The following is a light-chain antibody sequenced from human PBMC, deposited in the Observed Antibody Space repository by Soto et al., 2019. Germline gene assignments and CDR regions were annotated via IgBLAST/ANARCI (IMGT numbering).Light chain of an antibody. J-gene: IGKJ1*01. V-gene: IGKV3-20*01. CDR1: QSVSSSY. Sequence: EMVMTRSHTTLSASPGARATLTCRASQSVSSSYLAWYQQKPGQAPRLLIYGASNRATGIPDRFSGSGSGTDFTLTISRLEPEDFAVYYCQQYGSSGTFGQGAKVDIK. CDR2: GAS. CDR3: QQYGSSGT.